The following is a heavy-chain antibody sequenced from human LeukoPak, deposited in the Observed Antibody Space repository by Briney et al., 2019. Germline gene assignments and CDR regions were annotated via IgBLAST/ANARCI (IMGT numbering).Heavy chain of an antibody. D-gene: IGHD6-13*01. J-gene: IGHJ4*02. V-gene: IGHV3-13*01. Sequence: GGSLRLSCAASGFTFSSYDMHWVRQATGKGLEWVSAIGTAGDTYYPGSVKGRFTISRENAKNSSYLQMNSLRAEDTAVYYCAKERTAAGTEGFDYWGQGTLVTVSS. CDR3: AKERTAAGTEGFDY. CDR2: IGTAGDT. CDR1: GFTFSSYD.